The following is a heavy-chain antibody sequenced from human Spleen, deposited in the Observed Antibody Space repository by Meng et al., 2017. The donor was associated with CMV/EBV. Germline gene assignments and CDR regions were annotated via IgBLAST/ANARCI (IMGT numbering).Heavy chain of an antibody. Sequence: SETLSLTCTVSGGSISSYYWSWIRQPPGKGLEWIGYIYYSGSTNYNPSLKSRVTISVDTSKSQFSLKLSSVTAADTAVYYCARGGGVASLDYWGQGTLVTVSS. V-gene: IGHV4-59*12. CDR1: GGSISSYY. D-gene: IGHD2-15*01. J-gene: IGHJ4*02. CDR2: IYYSGST. CDR3: ARGGGVASLDY.